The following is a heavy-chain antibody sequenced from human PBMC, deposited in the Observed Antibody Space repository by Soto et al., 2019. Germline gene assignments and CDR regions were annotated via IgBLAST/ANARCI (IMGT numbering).Heavy chain of an antibody. V-gene: IGHV4-31*03. J-gene: IGHJ5*02. D-gene: IGHD2-2*01. CDR1: GGSISSGGYY. CDR3: ARAQIVVVPAAISPPRYNWFDP. Sequence: SETLSLTCSVSGGSISSGGYYWSWIRQHPGKGLEWIGYIYYSGSTYYNPSLKSRVTISVDTSKNQFSLKLSSVTAADTAVYYCARAQIVVVPAAISPPRYNWFDPWGQGTLVTVS. CDR2: IYYSGST.